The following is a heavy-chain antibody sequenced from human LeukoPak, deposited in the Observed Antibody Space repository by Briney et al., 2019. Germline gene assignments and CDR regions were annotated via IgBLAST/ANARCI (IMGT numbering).Heavy chain of an antibody. CDR1: GFPFSSYG. Sequence: GGSLRLSCAASGFPFSSYGMHWVRQAPGKGLKWVSYISYDGGNKYYADSVEGRFTISRDNSKKTLYLQMNSLRGDDTGMYFCAKDSSSSNYYYGLDVWGQGTTVTVSS. CDR3: AKDSSSSNYYYGLDV. CDR2: ISYDGGNK. V-gene: IGHV3-30*02. D-gene: IGHD6-13*01. J-gene: IGHJ6*02.